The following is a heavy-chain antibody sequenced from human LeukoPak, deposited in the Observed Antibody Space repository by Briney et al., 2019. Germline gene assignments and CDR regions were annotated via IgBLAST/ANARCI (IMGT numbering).Heavy chain of an antibody. CDR2: IYYSGTT. CDR1: GGSISSHY. V-gene: IGHV4-59*11. CDR3: AGKRHDSSGYHFDY. Sequence: SETLSLTCTVSGGSISSHYWSWFRQPPGKELEWIGYIYYSGTTDYNPSLKSRVTISLDTSRTQFSLKLDSVTAADTAVYYCAGKRHDSSGYHFDYWGQGTQVTVSS. J-gene: IGHJ4*02. D-gene: IGHD3-22*01.